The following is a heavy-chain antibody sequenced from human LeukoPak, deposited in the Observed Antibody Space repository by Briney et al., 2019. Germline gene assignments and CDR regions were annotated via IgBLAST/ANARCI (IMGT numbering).Heavy chain of an antibody. J-gene: IGHJ6*03. CDR1: RFTFSNYA. CDR3: AKDGGGYYPYYYYYMDV. D-gene: IGHD3-22*01. CDR2: ISSNGGNT. V-gene: IGHV3-64*01. Sequence: GGSLRLSCAASRFTFSNYAMHWVRQAPGKGLEHVSAISSNGGNTHYANSVKGRFTISRDNSKNTLYLQMGSLRAEDMAVYYCAKDGGGYYPYYYYYMDVWGKGTTVTISS.